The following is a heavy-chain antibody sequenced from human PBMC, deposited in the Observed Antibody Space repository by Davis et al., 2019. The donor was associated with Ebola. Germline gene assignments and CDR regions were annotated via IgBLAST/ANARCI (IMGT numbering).Heavy chain of an antibody. J-gene: IGHJ6*03. CDR2: INPKSGGT. CDR1: GYTFIDNY. V-gene: IGHV1-2*04. Sequence: AASVKVSCKASGYTFIDNYIHWMRQAPGQGPEWMGWINPKSGGTKYAQRFQDWVTMTRDTSITTAYVELSGLTSDDTAIYYCARALPATYDYYVDVWGKGTAVTVSS. CDR3: ARALPATYDYYVDV. D-gene: IGHD2-21*02.